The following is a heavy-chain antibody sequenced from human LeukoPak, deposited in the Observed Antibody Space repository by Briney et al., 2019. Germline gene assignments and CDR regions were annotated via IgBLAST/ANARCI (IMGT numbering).Heavy chain of an antibody. D-gene: IGHD5-24*01. Sequence: PSETLSLTCTVSGFSISNGYYWGWIRPPPGKGLEWIGTIYHSGSTYYNPSLKSRVTISVDTSKNQFSLKLNSVAAADTAVYYCARNRDGYNSFDYWGQGTLVTVSS. V-gene: IGHV4-38-2*02. CDR2: IYHSGST. CDR1: GFSISNGYY. J-gene: IGHJ4*02. CDR3: ARNRDGYNSFDY.